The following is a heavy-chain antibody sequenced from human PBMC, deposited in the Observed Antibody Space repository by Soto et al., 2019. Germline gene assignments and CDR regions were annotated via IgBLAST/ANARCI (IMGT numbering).Heavy chain of an antibody. V-gene: IGHV4-4*02. D-gene: IGHD3-9*01. CDR1: GGSISSDNW. Sequence: QVQLQESGPGLVKPSRTVSLTCAVSGGSISSDNWWNWIRQPPGKGLEWIGQIYHTGGTTYNPSLKSRVTISVDKSKNQFSLKLSTVTAADTAVYYCARSDWAFDYWGQGTLVTVSS. CDR3: ARSDWAFDY. CDR2: IYHTGGT. J-gene: IGHJ4*02.